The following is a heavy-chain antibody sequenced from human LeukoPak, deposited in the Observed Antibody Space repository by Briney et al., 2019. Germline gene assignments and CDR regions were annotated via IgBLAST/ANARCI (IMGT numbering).Heavy chain of an antibody. CDR2: ISWNSGSI. CDR1: GFTFDDYA. Sequence: GRSLRLSCAASGFTFDDYAMHLVRQAPGKGLEWVSGISWNSGSIGYADSVKGRFTISRDNAKNSLYLQMNSLRAEDTALYYCAKEKTIVGATIRGYFDYWGQGTLVTVSS. CDR3: AKEKTIVGATIRGYFDY. D-gene: IGHD1-26*01. J-gene: IGHJ4*02. V-gene: IGHV3-9*01.